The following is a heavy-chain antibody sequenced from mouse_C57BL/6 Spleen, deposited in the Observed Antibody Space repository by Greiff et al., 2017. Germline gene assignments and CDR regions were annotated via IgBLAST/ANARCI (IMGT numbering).Heavy chain of an antibody. D-gene: IGHD1-1*01. V-gene: IGHV5-4*03. J-gene: IGHJ4*01. CDR1: GFTFSSYA. Sequence: EVKLMESGGGLVKPGGSLKLSCAASGFTFSSYAMSWVRQTPEKRLEWVATISDGGSYTYYPDNVKGRFTISRDNAKNNLYLQMSHLKSEDTAMYYCAFITTVVARNYYAMDYWGQGTSVTVSS. CDR3: AFITTVVARNYYAMDY. CDR2: ISDGGSYT.